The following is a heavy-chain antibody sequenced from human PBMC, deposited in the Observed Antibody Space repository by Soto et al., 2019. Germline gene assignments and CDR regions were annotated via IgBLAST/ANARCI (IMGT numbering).Heavy chain of an antibody. CDR3: ARGVRFLELFSANYFDY. Sequence: PSETLSLTCTVSGGSISSYYWSWIRQPPGKGLEWIGNIYYSGSTNYNPSLKSRVTISVDTSKNQFSLKLSSVTAADTAVYYCARGVRFLELFSANYFDYWGQGIQVTVSS. V-gene: IGHV4-59*01. D-gene: IGHD3-3*01. J-gene: IGHJ4*02. CDR2: IYYSGST. CDR1: GGSISSYY.